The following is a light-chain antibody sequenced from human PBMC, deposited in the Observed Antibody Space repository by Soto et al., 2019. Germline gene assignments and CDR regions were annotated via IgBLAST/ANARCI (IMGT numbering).Light chain of an antibody. V-gene: IGLV2-14*01. CDR1: ISDVGGYNY. Sequence: CSLKKPASVSGSPGQSIPISCTGTISDVGGYNYVSWYQQHPGKAPKLMIYEVSNRPSGVSNRFSGSKSGNTASLTISGLQAEDEADYYCSSYTSSSTPCVFGTGTKVTVL. J-gene: IGLJ1*01. CDR3: SSYTSSSTPCV. CDR2: EVS.